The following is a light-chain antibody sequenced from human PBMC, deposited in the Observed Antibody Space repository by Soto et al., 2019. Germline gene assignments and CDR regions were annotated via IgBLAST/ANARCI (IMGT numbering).Light chain of an antibody. V-gene: IGLV2-11*01. J-gene: IGLJ1*01. Sequence: QSALAQPRSVSGSPGQSVSISCTGTSSDVGGYTYVSWYQQHPGKPPKVMIFDVSRRPSGVPDRFSGSKSGNTASLTISGLQSEDEADYYCCSYAGRYTYVFGTGTKVTVL. CDR1: SSDVGGYTY. CDR3: CSYAGRYTYV. CDR2: DVS.